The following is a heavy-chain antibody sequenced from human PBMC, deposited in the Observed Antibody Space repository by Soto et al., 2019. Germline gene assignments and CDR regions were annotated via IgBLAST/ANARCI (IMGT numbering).Heavy chain of an antibody. Sequence: GGSLRLSCAASGFTFSSYAMHWVRQAPGKGLEWVAVISYDGSNKYYADSVKGRFTISRDNSKNTLYLQMNSLRDEDTAVYYCARSHYYDSSGYYYGAFDIWGQGKIVTVSS. CDR1: GFTFSSYA. J-gene: IGHJ3*02. V-gene: IGHV3-30-3*01. D-gene: IGHD3-22*01. CDR2: ISYDGSNK. CDR3: ARSHYYDSSGYYYGAFDI.